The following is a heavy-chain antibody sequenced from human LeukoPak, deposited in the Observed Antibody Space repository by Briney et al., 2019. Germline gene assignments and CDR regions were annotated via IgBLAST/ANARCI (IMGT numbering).Heavy chain of an antibody. V-gene: IGHV1-18*01. CDR1: GHTFDYG. CDR2: ISAYNAYT. J-gene: IGHJ4*02. CDR3: ARVLRTSCYTPLGY. D-gene: IGHD2-2*02. Sequence: ASVKVSCKAPGHTFDYGVSWVRQAPGQGLEWVGWISAYNAYTNYPQKVQGRVTMTTDTTTSTVYMELRGLRSEDTAVYYCARVLRTSCYTPLGYWGQGTLVTVSS.